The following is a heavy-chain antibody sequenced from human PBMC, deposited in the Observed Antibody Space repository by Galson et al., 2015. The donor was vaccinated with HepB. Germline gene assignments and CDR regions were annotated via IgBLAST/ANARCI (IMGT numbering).Heavy chain of an antibody. V-gene: IGHV3-74*01. CDR2: INPDGSSA. D-gene: IGHD3-22*01. CDR3: ARDGAYYYDPYGDLDAFDI. CDR1: GFTFSNYW. Sequence: SLRLSCAASGFTFSNYWMHWVRQAPGKGLVWVSRINPDGSSASYADSVKGRLTISRDNAKNTLYLQMNSLRAEDTAVYYCARDGAYYYDPYGDLDAFDIWGQGTMVTVSS. J-gene: IGHJ3*02.